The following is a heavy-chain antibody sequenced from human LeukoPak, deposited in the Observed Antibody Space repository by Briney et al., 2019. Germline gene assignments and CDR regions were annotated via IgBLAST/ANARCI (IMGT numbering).Heavy chain of an antibody. D-gene: IGHD3-22*01. Sequence: PSETLSLTCTVSGGSISSSSYYWGWIRQPPGKGLEWIGEINHSGSTNYNPSLKSRVTISVDTSKNQFSLKLSSVTAADTAVYYCARVPTYYYDSSGYPTYYYYYMDVWGKGTTVTVSS. V-gene: IGHV4-39*07. CDR3: ARVPTYYYDSSGYPTYYYYYMDV. CDR2: INHSGST. J-gene: IGHJ6*03. CDR1: GGSISSSSYY.